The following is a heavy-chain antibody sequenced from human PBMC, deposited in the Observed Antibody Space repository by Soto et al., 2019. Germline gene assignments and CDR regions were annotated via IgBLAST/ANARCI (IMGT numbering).Heavy chain of an antibody. V-gene: IGHV4-59*01. CDR1: GGSISSYY. Sequence: SETLSLTCTVSGGSISSYYWSWIRQPPGKGLEWIGYIYYSGSTNYNPSLKSRVTISVDTSKNQFSLKLSSVTAADTAVYYCAGGGGYCSGGSCYLTFFDYRGQGTLVTVSS. D-gene: IGHD2-15*01. CDR2: IYYSGST. CDR3: AGGGGYCSGGSCYLTFFDY. J-gene: IGHJ4*02.